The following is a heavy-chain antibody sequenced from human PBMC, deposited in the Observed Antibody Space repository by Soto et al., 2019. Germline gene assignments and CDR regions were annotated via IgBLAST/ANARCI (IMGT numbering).Heavy chain of an antibody. J-gene: IGHJ6*02. Sequence: QLHLQESAPGLVKPSPTLSLTCAVSGGSISSGGYSWGWIRQPPGTGLEWIGNIYASGSTYSNPSPKTRVTVSVDSSKNQFSLKLSSVTAADTAVYYCAGSGDYHNRGMDVWGQGTTVTVSS. V-gene: IGHV4-30-2*01. CDR2: IYASGST. CDR3: AGSGDYHNRGMDV. CDR1: GGSISSGGYS. D-gene: IGHD3-22*01.